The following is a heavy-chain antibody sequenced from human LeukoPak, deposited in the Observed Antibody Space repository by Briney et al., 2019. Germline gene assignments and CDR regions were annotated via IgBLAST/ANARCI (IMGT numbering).Heavy chain of an antibody. D-gene: IGHD4-17*01. CDR2: IYPNSGGT. CDR1: GYTFTVYY. Sequence: GASLRVSCTASGYTFTVYYMHCVRQALGQGLEWMGWIYPNSGGTNYAQKLQGRVTMTRDTSINTAFMWLSRLRSDDSAVYYCASAAVYGDPTNPYFDYWGQGTLVTVSS. J-gene: IGHJ4*02. CDR3: ASAAVYGDPTNPYFDY. V-gene: IGHV1-2*02.